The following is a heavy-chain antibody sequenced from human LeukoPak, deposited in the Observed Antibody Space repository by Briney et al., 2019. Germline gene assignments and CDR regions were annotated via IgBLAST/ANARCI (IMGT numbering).Heavy chain of an antibody. CDR1: GFTFSSYW. J-gene: IGHJ4*02. CDR2: ISSDGSKN. Sequence: GGSLRLSCAASGFTFSSYWMSWVRQTPGKGLEWVALISSDGSKNIYADPVKGRFTVSRDNSKNTLYLQMNSLRAEDTAVYYCVKGLVQTTMSYSVDYWGQGALVTVSS. V-gene: IGHV3-30*18. CDR3: VKGLVQTTMSYSVDY. D-gene: IGHD1-1*01.